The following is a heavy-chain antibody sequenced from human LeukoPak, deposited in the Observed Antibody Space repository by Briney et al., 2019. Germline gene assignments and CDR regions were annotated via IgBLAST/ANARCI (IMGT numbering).Heavy chain of an antibody. J-gene: IGHJ4*02. V-gene: IGHV3-9*01. Sequence: GGSLRLSCAASGFTFDDYAMHWVRQAPGKGLEWVSGISWNSGSIGYADSVKGRFTISRDNAKNSLYLQMNSLRAEDTAVYYCAKVGYTSGWYGDFDYWGQGTLVTVSS. CDR2: ISWNSGSI. CDR1: GFTFDDYA. CDR3: AKVGYTSGWYGDFDY. D-gene: IGHD6-19*01.